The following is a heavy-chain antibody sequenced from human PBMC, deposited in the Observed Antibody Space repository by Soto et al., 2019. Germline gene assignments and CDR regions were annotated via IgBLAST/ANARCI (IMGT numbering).Heavy chain of an antibody. CDR1: GFTFNTYA. D-gene: IGHD1-26*01. J-gene: IGHJ2*01. CDR2: VTPDGTEQ. CDR3: AKRGILGAQGMAYFDL. Sequence: QVQLMESGGGVVQPGRSLRLSCAASGFTFNTYAMHWVRQAPGKGLEWVAAVTPDGTEQYYADSVKGRFTISRDNSKNTLYLQMNSLGLEDMSIYHCAKRGILGAQGMAYFDLWGRGTLVTGSS. V-gene: IGHV3-30*18.